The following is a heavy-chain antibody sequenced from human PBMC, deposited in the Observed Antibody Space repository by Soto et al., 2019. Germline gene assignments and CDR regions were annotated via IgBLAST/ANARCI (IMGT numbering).Heavy chain of an antibody. D-gene: IGHD3-16*01. Sequence: GVLRLSCAASGFTVSSNYMSWVRQAPGKGLEWVSVIYSGGSTYYADSVKGRFTISRDNSKNTLYLQMNSLRAEDTAVYYCAKDKGGPLAFDYWGQGTLVTVSS. CDR1: GFTVSSNY. V-gene: IGHV3-66*01. CDR3: AKDKGGPLAFDY. J-gene: IGHJ4*02. CDR2: IYSGGST.